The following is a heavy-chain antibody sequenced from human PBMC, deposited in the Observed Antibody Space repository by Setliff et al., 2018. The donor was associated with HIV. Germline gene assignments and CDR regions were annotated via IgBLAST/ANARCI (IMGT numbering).Heavy chain of an antibody. CDR1: GYTFTGYY. CDR3: ARGPLIVGATPADY. D-gene: IGHD1-26*01. CDR2: INPNSGGT. J-gene: IGHJ4*02. Sequence: ASVKVSCKASGYTFTGYYMHWVRQAPGQGLEWMGWINPNSGGTNYAQKFQGRVTMTRDTSISTAYMELSRLRSDDTAVYYCARGPLIVGATPADYWGQGTLVTVSS. V-gene: IGHV1-2*02.